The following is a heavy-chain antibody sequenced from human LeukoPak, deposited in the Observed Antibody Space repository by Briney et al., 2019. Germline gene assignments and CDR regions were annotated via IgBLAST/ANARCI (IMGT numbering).Heavy chain of an antibody. CDR2: IKQDGSEK. V-gene: IGHV3-7*01. Sequence: GGSLRLSCVASGFTFSNYWMSWVRQAPGKGLEWVANIKQDGSEKYYVDSVKGRFTISRDNAKKSLYLQMNSLRAEDTAVYYCARDFGTNMGYWGQGTLVTVSS. CDR3: ARDFGTNMGY. J-gene: IGHJ4*02. D-gene: IGHD3-10*01. CDR1: GFTFSNYW.